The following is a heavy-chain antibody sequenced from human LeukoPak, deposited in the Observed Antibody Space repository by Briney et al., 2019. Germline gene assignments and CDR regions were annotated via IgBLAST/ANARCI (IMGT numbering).Heavy chain of an antibody. CDR3: AKAHRSSGRNGGYFDY. Sequence: QAGGSLRLSCAASGFTFSSYGMSWVRQAPGKGLEWVSAISGSGGSTYYADSVKGRFTISRDNSKNTLYLQMNSLRAEDTAVYYCAKAHRSSGRNGGYFDYWGQGTLVTVSS. J-gene: IGHJ4*02. D-gene: IGHD6-19*01. CDR1: GFTFSSYG. V-gene: IGHV3-23*01. CDR2: ISGSGGST.